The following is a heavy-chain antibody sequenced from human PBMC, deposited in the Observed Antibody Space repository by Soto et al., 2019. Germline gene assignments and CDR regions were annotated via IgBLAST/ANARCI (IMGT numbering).Heavy chain of an antibody. J-gene: IGHJ4*02. Sequence: GGSLRLSCAASGFTFSNAWMSWVRQAPGKGLEWVGRIKSKTDGGTTDYAAPVKGRFTISRDDSKNTLYLQMNSLKTEDTAVYYCTTQSGYCSGGSCPDPLRYWGQGTLVTVSS. CDR3: TTQSGYCSGGSCPDPLRY. V-gene: IGHV3-15*01. D-gene: IGHD2-15*01. CDR2: IKSKTDGGTT. CDR1: GFTFSNAW.